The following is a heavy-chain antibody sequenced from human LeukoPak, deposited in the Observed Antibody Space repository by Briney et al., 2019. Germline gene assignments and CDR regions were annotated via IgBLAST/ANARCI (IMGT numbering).Heavy chain of an antibody. V-gene: IGHV1-2*02. J-gene: IGHJ4*02. D-gene: IGHD3-10*01. CDR3: ARVDTMVRGVIWFFDY. Sequence: GASVKVSCKASGYTSTGYYMHWVRQAPGQGLEWMGWINPNSGGTNYAQKFQGRVTMIRDTSISTDYMELSRLRSDDTAVYYCARVDTMVRGVIWFFDYWGQGTLVTVSS. CDR2: INPNSGGT. CDR1: GYTSTGYY.